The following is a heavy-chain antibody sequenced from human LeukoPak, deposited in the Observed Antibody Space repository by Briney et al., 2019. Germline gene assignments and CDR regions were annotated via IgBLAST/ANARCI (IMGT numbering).Heavy chain of an antibody. CDR2: IYHSGST. D-gene: IGHD5-24*01. Sequence: PSQTLSLTCAVSGGSISSGGYSWSWIRQPPGKGLAWIGYIYHSGSTYYNPSLKSRVTISVDRSKNQFSLKLSSVTAADTAVYYCTKGDKGAFDIWGQGTMVTVSS. CDR3: TKGDKGAFDI. CDR1: GGSISSGGYS. J-gene: IGHJ3*02. V-gene: IGHV4-30-2*01.